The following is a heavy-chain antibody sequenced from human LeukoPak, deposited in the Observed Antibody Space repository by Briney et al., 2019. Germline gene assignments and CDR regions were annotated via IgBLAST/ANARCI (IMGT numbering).Heavy chain of an antibody. D-gene: IGHD3-10*01. CDR3: AKASVRGSGSYYFGY. V-gene: IGHV3-30*18. Sequence: GGSLRLSCAASGFTFSSYGMHWVRQAPGKGLEWVAVISYDGSNKYYADSMKGRFTISRDNSKNTLYLQMNSLRAEDTAVYYCAKASVRGSGSYYFGYWGQGTLVTVSS. CDR1: GFTFSSYG. J-gene: IGHJ4*02. CDR2: ISYDGSNK.